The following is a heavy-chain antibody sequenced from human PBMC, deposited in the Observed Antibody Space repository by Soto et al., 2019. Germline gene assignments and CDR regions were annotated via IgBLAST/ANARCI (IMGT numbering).Heavy chain of an antibody. J-gene: IGHJ4*02. Sequence: GGSLRLSCVASGFTFNNYWMHWVRQVPGKGLVWVSRIKTDGSSPNYADSVEGRLTISSDSAKNTLYLQMNSLRAEDTAVYYCARDRIAGSGSCDNWGQGTLVTVSS. V-gene: IGHV3-74*01. CDR2: IKTDGSSP. CDR3: ARDRIAGSGSCDN. D-gene: IGHD3-10*01. CDR1: GFTFNNYW.